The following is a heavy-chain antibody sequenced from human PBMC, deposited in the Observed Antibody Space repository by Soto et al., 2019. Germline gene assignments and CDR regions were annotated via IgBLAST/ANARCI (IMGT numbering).Heavy chain of an antibody. Sequence: QVQLVQSGAEVKKPGSSVKVSCKASGGTFSSLAISWVRQAPGQGLEWMGGLVPVFGTANYAQKFQDRVTITADKSTSTSYMELSSLRSEDTAVYYCARSPGVFDYWGQGTLVTFCS. J-gene: IGHJ4*02. V-gene: IGHV1-69*06. D-gene: IGHD3-10*01. CDR3: ARSPGVFDY. CDR2: LVPVFGTA. CDR1: GGTFSSLA.